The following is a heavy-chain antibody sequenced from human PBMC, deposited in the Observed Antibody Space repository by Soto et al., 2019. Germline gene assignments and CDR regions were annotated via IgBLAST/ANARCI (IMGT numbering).Heavy chain of an antibody. CDR3: VIEVYSNADP. D-gene: IGHD5-18*01. V-gene: IGHV4-61*01. J-gene: IGHJ5*02. CDR2: VFYSGST. Sequence: SETLSLTCSVAGGSVSSSPSYWNLIRQPPGEGLEWSGYVFYSGSTNYNPSLESRVTISLDISKNEFSLRMRSVTAADTDVYYCVIEVYSNADPWGQGTLVTVYS. CDR1: GGSVSSSPSY.